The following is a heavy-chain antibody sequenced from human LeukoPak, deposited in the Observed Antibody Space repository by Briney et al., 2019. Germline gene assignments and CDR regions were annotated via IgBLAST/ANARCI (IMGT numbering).Heavy chain of an antibody. J-gene: IGHJ4*02. CDR3: ARGRGNSGDPVFDY. V-gene: IGHV1-8*01. D-gene: IGHD7-27*01. CDR1: GYTFTSYD. CDR2: MNPNSGNT. Sequence: ASVKVSCKASGYTFTSYDINWVRQATGQGLEWMGWMNPNSGNTGYAQKFQGRVTMTRNTSISTAYMELSSLRSEDTAVYYCARGRGNSGDPVFDYWGQGTLVTVSS.